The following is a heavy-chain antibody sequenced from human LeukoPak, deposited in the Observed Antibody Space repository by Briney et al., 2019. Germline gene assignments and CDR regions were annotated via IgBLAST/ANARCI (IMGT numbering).Heavy chain of an antibody. CDR3: ARDLTALLYYDFWSGYPDAAFDI. CDR2: IYYSGST. J-gene: IGHJ3*02. CDR1: GGSISSYY. Sequence: NPSETLSLTCTVSGGSISSYYWSWIRQPPGKGLEWIGYIYYSGSTNYNPSLKGRVTISVDTSKNQFSLKLSSVTAADTAVYYCARDLTALLYYDFWSGYPDAAFDIWGQGTMVTVSS. V-gene: IGHV4-59*01. D-gene: IGHD3-3*01.